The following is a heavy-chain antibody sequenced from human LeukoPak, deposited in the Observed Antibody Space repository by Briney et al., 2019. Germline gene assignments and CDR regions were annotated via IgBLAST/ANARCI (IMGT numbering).Heavy chain of an antibody. Sequence: SETLSLTCTVSGGSISSSSYYWGWIRQPPGKGLEWIGSIYYSGSTYYNPSLKSRVTISVDTSKNQFSLKLSSVTATDTAVYYCASVLRYFDWLPTVGYYFDYWGQGTLVTVSS. CDR2: IYYSGST. V-gene: IGHV4-39*01. CDR1: GGSISSSSYY. CDR3: ASVLRYFDWLPTVGYYFDY. D-gene: IGHD3-9*01. J-gene: IGHJ4*02.